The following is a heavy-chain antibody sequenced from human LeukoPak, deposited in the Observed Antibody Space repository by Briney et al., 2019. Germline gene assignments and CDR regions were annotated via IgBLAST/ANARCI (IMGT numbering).Heavy chain of an antibody. CDR1: GYSISSGYY. J-gene: IGHJ5*02. D-gene: IGHD3-3*01. Sequence: SETLSLTCTVSGYSISSGYYWGWIRQPPGKGLEWIGSIYHSGSTYYNPSLKSRVTISVDTSKNQLSLKLSSVTAADTAVYYCARVGFWSGYYTPRHWFDPWGQGTLVTVSS. CDR2: IYHSGST. CDR3: ARVGFWSGYYTPRHWFDP. V-gene: IGHV4-38-2*02.